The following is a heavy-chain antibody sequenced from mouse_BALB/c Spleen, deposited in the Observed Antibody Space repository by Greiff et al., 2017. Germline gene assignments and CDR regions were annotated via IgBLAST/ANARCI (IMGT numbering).Heavy chain of an antibody. CDR2: IWAGGST. CDR1: GFSLTSYG. Sequence: VKLMESGPGLVAPSQSLSISCTVSGFSLTSYGVHWVRQPPGKGLEWLGVIWAGGSTNYNSALMSRLSISKDNSKSQVFLKMNSLQTYDTAMYYCARDPYDNWYFDVWGAGTTVTVSS. CDR3: ARDPYDNWYFDV. J-gene: IGHJ1*01. V-gene: IGHV2-9*02. D-gene: IGHD2-3*01.